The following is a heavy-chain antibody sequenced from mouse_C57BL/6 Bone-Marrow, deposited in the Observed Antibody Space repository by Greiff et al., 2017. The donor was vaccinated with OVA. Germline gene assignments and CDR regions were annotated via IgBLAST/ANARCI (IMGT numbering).Heavy chain of an antibody. Sequence: QVQLKQPGAELVKPGASVKLSCKASGYTFTSYWMHWVKQRPGQGLEWIGMIHPNSGSTNYNEKFKSKATLTVDKSSSTAYMQLSSLISEDSAVYYCALGYLFLDYWGQGTTLTVSS. CDR1: GYTFTSYW. CDR2: IHPNSGST. CDR3: ALGYLFLDY. V-gene: IGHV1-64*01. J-gene: IGHJ2*01. D-gene: IGHD1-1*01.